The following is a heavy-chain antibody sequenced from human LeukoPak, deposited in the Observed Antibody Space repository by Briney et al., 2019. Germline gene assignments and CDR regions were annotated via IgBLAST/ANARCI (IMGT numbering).Heavy chain of an antibody. CDR3: ARHTTYSSSSPMHY. Sequence: SETLSLTCTVSGGSISSSSYYWGWIRQPPGKGLEWIGSTYYSGSTHYNPSLKSRVTISVDTSKNQFSLKLSSVTAADTAVYYCARHTTYSSSSPMHYWGQGTLVTVSS. D-gene: IGHD6-6*01. CDR1: GGSISSSSYY. V-gene: IGHV4-39*01. CDR2: TYYSGST. J-gene: IGHJ4*02.